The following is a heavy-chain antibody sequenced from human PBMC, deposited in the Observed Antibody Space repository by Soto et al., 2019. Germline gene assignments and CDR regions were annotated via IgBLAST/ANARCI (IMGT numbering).Heavy chain of an antibody. Sequence: VQLLESGGSLVQPGGSLTLSCAASGFPFSSYAMSWVRQTPDKGLECVAGISGGGNDRYYADFVQGRFTFSRDNSRNILYLQLNSLRADDTAMYFCARSLFMVATDHEPFDYWGQRTLVTVSS. CDR3: ARSLFMVATDHEPFDY. D-gene: IGHD5-12*01. V-gene: IGHV3-23*01. J-gene: IGHJ4*02. CDR2: ISGGGNDR. CDR1: GFPFSSYA.